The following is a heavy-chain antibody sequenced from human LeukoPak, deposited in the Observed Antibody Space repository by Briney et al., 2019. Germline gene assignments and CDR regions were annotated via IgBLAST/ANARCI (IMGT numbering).Heavy chain of an antibody. V-gene: IGHV4-34*01. D-gene: IGHD6-13*01. CDR1: GGSFSGYY. CDR3: ARGYSSSWNYYYYGMDV. Sequence: ASETLSLTCAVYGGSFSGYYWSWIRQPPGKGLEWIGEINHSGSTNYNPSLKSRVTISVDTSKNQFSLKLSSVAAADTAVYYCARGYSSSWNYYYYGMDVWGQGTTVTVS. J-gene: IGHJ6*02. CDR2: INHSGST.